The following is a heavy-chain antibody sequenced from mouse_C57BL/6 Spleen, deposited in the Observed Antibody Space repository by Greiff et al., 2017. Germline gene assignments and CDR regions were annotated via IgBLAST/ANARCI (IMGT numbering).Heavy chain of an antibody. CDR1: GYTFTSSW. J-gene: IGHJ3*01. V-gene: IGHV1-52*01. D-gene: IGHD2-4*01. CDR2: IDPSDSET. CDR3: ARGGYMAYDYEFAY. Sequence: QVQLQQPGAELVRPGSSVKLSCKASGYTFTSSWMHWVKQRPIQGLEWIGNIDPSDSETHSNQKFKDKATLTVDKSSSTAYMQLSSLTSADSAVDYCARGGYMAYDYEFAYWGQGTLVTVSA.